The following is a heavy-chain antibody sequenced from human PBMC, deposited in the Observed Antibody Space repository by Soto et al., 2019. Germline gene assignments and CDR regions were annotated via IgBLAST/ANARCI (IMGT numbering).Heavy chain of an antibody. CDR3: ARVVGYERSMIVVVNQDYYYYYGMDV. J-gene: IGHJ6*02. D-gene: IGHD3-22*01. CDR1: GFTFSSYS. V-gene: IGHV3-48*02. Sequence: EVQLVESGGGLVQPGGSLRLSCAASGFTFSSYSMNWVRQAPGKGLEWVSYISSSSSTIYYADSVKGRFTISRDNAKNSLYLHMNRLRDEDTAVYYCARVVGYERSMIVVVNQDYYYYYGMDVWGQGTTVTVSS. CDR2: ISSSSSTI.